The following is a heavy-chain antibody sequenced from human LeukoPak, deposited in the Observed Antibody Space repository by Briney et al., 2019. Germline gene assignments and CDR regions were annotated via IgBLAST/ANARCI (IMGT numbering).Heavy chain of an antibody. V-gene: IGHV3-74*01. J-gene: IGHJ6*02. CDR3: ASVVVPAAIWSGYYYYGMDV. Sequence: PGGSLRLSCAASGFTFSSYWMRWVRQAPGKGLVWVSRINSDGSSTSYADSVKGRFTISRDNAKNTLYLQMNSLRAEDTAVYYCASVVVPAAIWSGYYYYGMDVWGQGTTVTVSS. CDR1: GFTFSSYW. CDR2: INSDGSST. D-gene: IGHD2-2*02.